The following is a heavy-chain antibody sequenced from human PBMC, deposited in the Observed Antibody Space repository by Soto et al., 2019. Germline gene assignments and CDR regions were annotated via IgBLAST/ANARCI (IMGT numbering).Heavy chain of an antibody. CDR1: GFTFSDYY. V-gene: IGHV3-11*01. J-gene: IGHJ6*02. CDR2: ISSSGSTI. Sequence: QVQLVESGGGLVKPGGSLRLSCAASGFTFSDYYMSWIRQAPGKGLEWVSYISSSGSTIYYADSVKGRFTISRDNAKNSRYLQMNSLRAEDTAVYYCARDTTVTTDYYYYGMDVWGQGTTVTVSS. D-gene: IGHD4-4*01. CDR3: ARDTTVTTDYYYYGMDV.